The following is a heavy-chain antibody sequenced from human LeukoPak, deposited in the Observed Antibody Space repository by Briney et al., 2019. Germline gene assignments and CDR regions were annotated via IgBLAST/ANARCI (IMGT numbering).Heavy chain of an antibody. CDR2: ISYDGSNE. Sequence: GGSLRLSCAASVFTFSNYGMHWVRQAPGKGLEWVALISYDGSNEYFAASVKARFTISRANSKNALYLQMHIRRAEDTAVYYCAKDNVAAAGIYFDYWGQGTLVTVSS. J-gene: IGHJ4*02. D-gene: IGHD6-13*01. CDR1: VFTFSNYG. CDR3: AKDNVAAAGIYFDY. V-gene: IGHV3-30*18.